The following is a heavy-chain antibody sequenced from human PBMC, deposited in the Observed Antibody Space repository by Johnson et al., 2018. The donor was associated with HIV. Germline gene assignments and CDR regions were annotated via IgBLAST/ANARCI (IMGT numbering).Heavy chain of an antibody. CDR3: ARGGLYIQFLAFDAFDI. D-gene: IGHD4-11*01. CDR1: AFTFSSYA. CDR2: IRYDGSNK. Sequence: VQLVESGGGVVQPGGSLRLSCAASAFTFSSYAIHWVRQAPGKGLEWVAFIRYDGSNKYYADSVKGRFTISRDNSKNTLYLQMNSLRPEDTAVYFCARGGLYIQFLAFDAFDIWGQGTMVTVSS. V-gene: IGHV3-30*02. J-gene: IGHJ3*02.